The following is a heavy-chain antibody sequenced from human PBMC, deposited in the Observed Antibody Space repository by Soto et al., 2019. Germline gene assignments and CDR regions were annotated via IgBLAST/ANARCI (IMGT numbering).Heavy chain of an antibody. J-gene: IGHJ4*02. CDR1: GFTFSDHY. Sequence: EVQLVESGGGLVQPGGSLRLSCAASGFTFSDHYMDWVRQAPGKGLEWVGRSKNKADSYTTEYAAFVKGRFTISRYGSKNSLLLTMNSLKTEDTAGYYCTVWGSGNDFGAAWGKGILVTVSS. CDR2: SKNKADSYTT. D-gene: IGHD3-10*01. V-gene: IGHV3-72*01. CDR3: TVWGSGNDFGAA.